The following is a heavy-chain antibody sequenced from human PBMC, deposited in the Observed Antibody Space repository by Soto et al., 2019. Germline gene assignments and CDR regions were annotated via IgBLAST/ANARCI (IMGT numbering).Heavy chain of an antibody. Sequence: QVHLVQSGAEVKKPGAPVKVSGKGSGYTFTSYGITWVRQAPGQGLEWMGWISAHNGNRNHAHKLQGRVTVTRDTSTSKAYMELRSLRSDDTAVYYCARGRHVEYWGQGAIVPVSS. CDR3: ARGRHVEY. CDR1: GYTFTSYG. D-gene: IGHD3-3*01. J-gene: IGHJ4*02. CDR2: ISAHNGNR. V-gene: IGHV1-18*01.